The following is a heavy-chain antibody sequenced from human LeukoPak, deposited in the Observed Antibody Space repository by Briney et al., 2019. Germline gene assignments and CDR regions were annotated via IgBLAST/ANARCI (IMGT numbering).Heavy chain of an antibody. CDR1: GFTFSKYW. D-gene: IGHD6-19*01. V-gene: IGHV3-74*01. Sequence: GGSLRLSCAASGFTFSKYWMLWVRQAPGKGLESVSRINTDGTVTTYADSVKGRFTVSRDNADNTMFLPMNSVRDEDTAVYYCATKQWLAPPPDSWGQGTPVTVSS. CDR3: ATKQWLAPPPDS. CDR2: INTDGTVT. J-gene: IGHJ4*02.